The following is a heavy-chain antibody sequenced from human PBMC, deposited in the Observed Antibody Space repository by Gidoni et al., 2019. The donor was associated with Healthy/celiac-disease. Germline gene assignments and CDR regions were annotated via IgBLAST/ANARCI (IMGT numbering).Heavy chain of an antibody. CDR3: ARDHCSSTSCYTNWFDP. Sequence: VQLVESGGGLVKPGRCLRLSCEASGFTVRSDSMNWVRQAPGQGRERVSSISGSSSYISYADSVKGRFTISRDNAKNLLYLQMNSLRAEDTAGYYCARDHCSSTSCYTNWFDPWGQGTLVTVSA. CDR1: GFTVRSDS. D-gene: IGHD2-2*02. V-gene: IGHV3-21*01. CDR2: ISGSSSYI. J-gene: IGHJ5*02.